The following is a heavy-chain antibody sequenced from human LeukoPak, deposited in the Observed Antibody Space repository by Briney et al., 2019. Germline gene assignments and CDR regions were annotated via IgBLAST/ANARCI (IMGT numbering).Heavy chain of an antibody. V-gene: IGHV1-2*02. CDR2: INPNSGGT. CDR1: GYTFTGYY. CDR3: AGSSRVRVRGIIGFHP. D-gene: IGHD3-10*01. J-gene: IGHJ5*01. Sequence: ASVKVSCKASGYTFTGYYMRWVRQAPGQGLEWMGWINPNSGGTNYAQKFQGRVTMTRDTSISTAYMELSRLRSDDTAVYYCAGSSRVRVRGIIGFHPWGQGTLVNLSS.